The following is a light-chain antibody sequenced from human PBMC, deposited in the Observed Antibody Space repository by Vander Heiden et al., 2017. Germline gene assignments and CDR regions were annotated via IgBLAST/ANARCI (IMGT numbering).Light chain of an antibody. J-gene: IGKJ4*01. CDR1: QSISSY. CDR3: QQSYSTLT. CDR2: AAS. V-gene: IGKV1-39*01. Sequence: DIQMTQSPSSLSASVGDRVTITCRASQSISSYLNWYQQKPGKAPKLLIYAASSLQSGVPSRFSGSGSGTDFTLTSSSLQPEYFATYYCQQSYSTLTFGGGTKVEIK.